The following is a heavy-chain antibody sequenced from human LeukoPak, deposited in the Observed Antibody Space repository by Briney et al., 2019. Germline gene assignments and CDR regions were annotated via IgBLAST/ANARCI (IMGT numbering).Heavy chain of an antibody. J-gene: IGHJ5*02. Sequence: SQTLSLTCIVSGASISSGSYYWSWIRQPAGKGLEWIGRIYTSGSTNYNPSLKSRVTISVDTSKNQFSLKLSSVTAADTAVYYCARHRCSGGSCYPMNWFDPWGQGTLVTVSS. V-gene: IGHV4-61*02. CDR1: GASISSGSYY. CDR3: ARHRCSGGSCYPMNWFDP. D-gene: IGHD2-15*01. CDR2: IYTSGST.